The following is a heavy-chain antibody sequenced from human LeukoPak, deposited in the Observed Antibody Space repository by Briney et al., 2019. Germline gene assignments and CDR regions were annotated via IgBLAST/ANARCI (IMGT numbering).Heavy chain of an antibody. CDR2: IYSGGST. Sequence: GGSLRLSCAASGFTVSSNYMSWVRQAPGKGLEWVSVIYSGGSTYYADSVKGRFTISRDNAKNTLYLQMNSLRAEDTAVYYCARGDLNYWYFDLWGRGTLVTVSS. J-gene: IGHJ2*01. V-gene: IGHV3-53*01. CDR3: ARGDLNYWYFDL. D-gene: IGHD3-3*01. CDR1: GFTVSSNY.